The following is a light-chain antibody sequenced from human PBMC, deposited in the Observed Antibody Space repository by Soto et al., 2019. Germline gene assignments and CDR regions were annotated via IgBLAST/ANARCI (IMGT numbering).Light chain of an antibody. J-gene: IGKJ4*01. CDR3: QQYASSPLLT. Sequence: EIVFTQSPGTLSLSPEETATLSCRASPTIGRNYLAWYQQKPGQAPRLLIFGTSTRATGIPDRFSGSGSGTDFTLSISRLEPEDFAVYYCQQYASSPLLTFGGGTKVDIK. CDR2: GTS. CDR1: PTIGRNY. V-gene: IGKV3-20*01.